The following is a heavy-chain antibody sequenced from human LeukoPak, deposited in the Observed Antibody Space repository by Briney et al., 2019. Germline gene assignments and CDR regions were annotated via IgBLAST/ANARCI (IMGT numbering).Heavy chain of an antibody. V-gene: IGHV3-33*01. D-gene: IGHD3-16*01. CDR1: GFTFSSYG. J-gene: IGHJ6*02. CDR3: ARDMALGELYYYYGMDV. CDR2: IWYDGSNK. Sequence: GGSLRLSCAASGFTFSSYGMHWVRQAPGKGLEWVAVIWYDGSNKYYADSVKGRFTISRDNSKNTLYLQMNSLRAEDTAVYYCARDMALGELYYYYGMDVWGQGTTVTVSS.